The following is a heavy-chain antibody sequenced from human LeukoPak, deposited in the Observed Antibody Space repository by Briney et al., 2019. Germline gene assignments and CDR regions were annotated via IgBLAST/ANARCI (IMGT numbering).Heavy chain of an antibody. J-gene: IGHJ4*02. Sequence: PSETLSLTCAVYGGSFSGYYWSWIRQPPGKGLEWIGEINHSGSTNYNPSLKSRVTISVDTSKNQFPLKLSSVTAADTAAYYCARAGQLWLIATFDYWGQGTLVTVSS. CDR3: ARAGQLWLIATFDY. D-gene: IGHD5-18*01. CDR1: GGSFSGYY. CDR2: INHSGST. V-gene: IGHV4-34*01.